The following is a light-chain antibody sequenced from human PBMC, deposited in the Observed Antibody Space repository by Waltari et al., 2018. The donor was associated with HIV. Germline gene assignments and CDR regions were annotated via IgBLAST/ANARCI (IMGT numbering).Light chain of an antibody. CDR2: YDD. J-gene: IGLJ1*01. CDR1: SSNIGNNA. V-gene: IGLV1-36*01. Sequence: QSVLTQPPSVSAAPRQRVTISCSGSSSNIGNNAVNWYQQLPGKAPKLLIYYDDLLPSGVSARVSGSKSGTSASLAISGLHSDDEADYYCAAWDDSLHGYVFGPGTKVTV. CDR3: AAWDDSLHGYV.